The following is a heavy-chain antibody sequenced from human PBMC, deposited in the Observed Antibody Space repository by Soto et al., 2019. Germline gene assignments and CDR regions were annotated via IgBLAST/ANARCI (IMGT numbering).Heavy chain of an antibody. J-gene: IGHJ4*02. D-gene: IGHD6-6*01. CDR3: ARPGYSSSLDY. V-gene: IGHV5-51*01. CDR2: IFPADSDT. Sequence: GESLKISCXTSGYRFTTSWIGWVRQMPGKGLEWMGIIFPADSDTRYSPSFQGQVTISADKSISIVYLQWSSLKASDTAMYYCARPGYSSSLDYWGQGTLVTVSS. CDR1: GYRFTTSW.